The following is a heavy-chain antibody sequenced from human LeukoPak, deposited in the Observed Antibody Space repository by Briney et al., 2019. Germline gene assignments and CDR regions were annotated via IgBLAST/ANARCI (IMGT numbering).Heavy chain of an antibody. Sequence: GGSLRLSCAASGFTFTSYAMTWVRQAPGKGPEWVSVISRSGDTWYADSVQGRFTISRDNSRNTLFLQINSLRAEDTALYYCARDFYEDYWGQGTLVTVSS. V-gene: IGHV3-23*01. CDR2: ISRSGDT. CDR1: GFTFTSYA. CDR3: ARDFYEDY. D-gene: IGHD3-3*01. J-gene: IGHJ4*02.